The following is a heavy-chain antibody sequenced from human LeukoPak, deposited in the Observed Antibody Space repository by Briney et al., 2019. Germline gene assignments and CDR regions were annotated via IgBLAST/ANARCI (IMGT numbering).Heavy chain of an antibody. CDR2: ISGSGGST. CDR3: AKANMLLYRSRTGFDY. V-gene: IGHV3-23*01. D-gene: IGHD3-3*01. J-gene: IGHJ4*02. CDR1: GCTFSSYA. Sequence: GGSLRLSCAASGCTFSSYAMSWVRQAPGKGLEWVSAISGSGGSTHYADSVKGRFTISRDNSKNTLYLQMNSLRAEDTAVYYCAKANMLLYRSRTGFDYWGQGTLVTVSS.